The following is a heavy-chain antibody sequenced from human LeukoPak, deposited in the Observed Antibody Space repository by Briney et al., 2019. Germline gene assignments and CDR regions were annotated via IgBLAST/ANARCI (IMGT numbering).Heavy chain of an antibody. CDR3: ARDRTGFDAFDI. Sequence: GGSLRLSCAASGFSVSSDYMSWVRQDPGKGLEWVSVIYSGGSTYYADSVKGRFTISRDNSKNTLYLQMNSLRAEDTAVYYCARDRTGFDAFDIWGQGTMVTVSS. J-gene: IGHJ3*02. V-gene: IGHV3-53*01. CDR1: GFSVSSDY. CDR2: IYSGGST. D-gene: IGHD7-27*01.